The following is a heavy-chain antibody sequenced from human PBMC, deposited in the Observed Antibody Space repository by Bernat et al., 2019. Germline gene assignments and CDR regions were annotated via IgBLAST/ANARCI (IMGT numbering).Heavy chain of an antibody. J-gene: IGHJ6*03. Sequence: QVQLQQWGAGLLKPSETLSLTCAVYGGSFSGYYWSWIRQPPGKGLEWIGEINHSGSTNYNPSLKSRVTISVDTSKNRFYRKLSSVTAADTAVYYCAREWDRTVTTGEGCYYYYMDVWGKGTTVTVSS. D-gene: IGHD4-11*01. CDR3: AREWDRTVTTGEGCYYYYMDV. CDR1: GGSFSGYY. V-gene: IGHV4-34*01. CDR2: INHSGST.